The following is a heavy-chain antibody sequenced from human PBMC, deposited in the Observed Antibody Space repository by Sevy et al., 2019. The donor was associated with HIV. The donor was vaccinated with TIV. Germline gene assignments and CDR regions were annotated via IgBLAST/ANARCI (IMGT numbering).Heavy chain of an antibody. CDR2: IKQDGSEK. CDR3: VSYGVARADAFDI. D-gene: IGHD3-3*01. J-gene: IGHJ3*02. Sequence: GGSLRLSCAASGFTFSSYWMSWVRQAPGKGLEWVANIKQDGSEKYYVDSVKGRFTISRDNAKNSLYLQMNSLRAEDTAVYYCVSYGVARADAFDIWGQGTMVTVSS. CDR1: GFTFSSYW. V-gene: IGHV3-7*01.